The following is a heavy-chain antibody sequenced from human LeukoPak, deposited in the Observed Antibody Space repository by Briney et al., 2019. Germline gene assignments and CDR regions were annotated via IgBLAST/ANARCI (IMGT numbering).Heavy chain of an antibody. CDR2: ISISGGNT. CDR1: GFTFTTYA. J-gene: IGHJ4*02. V-gene: IGHV3-23*01. CDR3: ASVRYYCDYAGDY. D-gene: IGHD4-17*01. Sequence: PGGSLRLSCAASGFTFTTYAMAWVRQAPGKGLDWVSAISISGGNTYYSDSVKGRFTISRDNSKNTLYLQMNSLRAEDTAVYYCASVRYYCDYAGDYWGQGTLVTVSS.